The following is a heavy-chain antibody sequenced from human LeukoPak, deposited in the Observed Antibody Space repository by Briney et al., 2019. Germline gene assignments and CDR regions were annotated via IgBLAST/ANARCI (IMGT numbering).Heavy chain of an antibody. CDR2: IYYSGST. D-gene: IGHD4-17*01. J-gene: IGHJ5*02. Sequence: SETLSLTCTVSGGSISSSRYYWGWFRQPPGKGLEWLGSIYYSGSTYYDPSLKSRVTISVDTSKNQFSLKLSSVTAAVTAVYYCASYNGDYLDWFDPWGQGTLVTVSS. V-gene: IGHV4-39*01. CDR1: GGSISSSRYY. CDR3: ASYNGDYLDWFDP.